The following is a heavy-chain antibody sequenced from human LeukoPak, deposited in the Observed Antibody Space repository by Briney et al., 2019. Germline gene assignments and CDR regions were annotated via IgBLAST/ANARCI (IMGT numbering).Heavy chain of an antibody. CDR2: LSGSGGST. CDR1: GITLSNYG. J-gene: IGHJ4*02. Sequence: GGSLRLSCAVSGITLSNYGMTWVRQAPGKGLEWVAGLSGSGGSTNYADSVKGRFTISRDNGKNTLYLQMNSLRAEDTAVYFCAKRGVVIRVILVGFHKEAYYFDSWGQGVLVTVSS. V-gene: IGHV3-23*01. CDR3: AKRGVVIRVILVGFHKEAYYFDS. D-gene: IGHD3-22*01.